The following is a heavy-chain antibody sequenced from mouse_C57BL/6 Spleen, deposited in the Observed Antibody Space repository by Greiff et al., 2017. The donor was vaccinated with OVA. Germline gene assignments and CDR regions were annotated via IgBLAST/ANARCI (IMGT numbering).Heavy chain of an antibody. J-gene: IGHJ1*03. Sequence: VQRVESGAELLKPGASVKLSCKATGYTFTGYWIEWVKQRPGHGLEWIGEILPGSGSTNYNEKFKGKATFTADTSSNTAYMQLSSLTTEDSAIYYCARCGSSPLYWYFDVWGTGTTVTVSS. CDR2: ILPGSGST. CDR3: ARCGSSPLYWYFDV. D-gene: IGHD1-1*01. CDR1: GYTFTGYW. V-gene: IGHV1-9*01.